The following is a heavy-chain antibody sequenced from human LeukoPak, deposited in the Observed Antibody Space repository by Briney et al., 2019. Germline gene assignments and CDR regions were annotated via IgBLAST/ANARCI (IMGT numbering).Heavy chain of an antibody. J-gene: IGHJ4*02. CDR3: ARAHSYSGFAEADY. CDR2: IYYSGST. Sequence: PETPSLTCTVSGGSFRSYYWTWIRQPPGKGLEWIAYIYYSGSTNYNPSLNSRVIISLDASQNQFSLNLSSVTAADTAVYYCARAHSYSGFAEADYWGQGTLVTVSS. V-gene: IGHV4-59*01. D-gene: IGHD5-12*01. CDR1: GGSFRSYY.